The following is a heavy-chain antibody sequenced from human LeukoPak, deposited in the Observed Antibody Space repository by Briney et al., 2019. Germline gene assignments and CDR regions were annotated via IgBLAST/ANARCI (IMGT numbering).Heavy chain of an antibody. CDR3: ARGRSTTMVRGPYGGYFDY. CDR2: INTNTGNP. V-gene: IGHV7-4-1*02. CDR1: GYTFTSYG. J-gene: IGHJ4*02. D-gene: IGHD3-10*01. Sequence: ASVKVSCKASGYTFTSYGISWVRQAPGQGLEWMGWINTNTGNPTYAQGFTGRFVFSLDTSVSTAYLQISSLKAEDTAVYYCARGRSTTMVRGPYGGYFDYWGQGTLVTVSS.